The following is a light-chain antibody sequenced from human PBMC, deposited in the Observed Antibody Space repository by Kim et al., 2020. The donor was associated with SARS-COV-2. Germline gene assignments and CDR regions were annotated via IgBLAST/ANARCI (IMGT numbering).Light chain of an antibody. CDR2: AAS. Sequence: DIQMTQSPSFMSASVGDRVTITCRASQDINIYLSWFQQIPGKAPKRLIYAASSLQYGAPSRFSGSGSGTEFTLTISSLQPEDFAIYYCLQHNSHPRTFGQGTKVDIK. CDR1: QDINIY. J-gene: IGKJ1*01. CDR3: LQHNSHPRT. V-gene: IGKV1-17*03.